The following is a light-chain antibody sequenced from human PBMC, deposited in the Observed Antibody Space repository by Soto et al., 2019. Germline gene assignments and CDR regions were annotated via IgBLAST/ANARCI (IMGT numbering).Light chain of an antibody. V-gene: IGLV2-8*01. Sequence: QSVLTQPPSASGSPGQSGTISCTGTKSDIGVYDFVSWYQHHPGKAPRLIIYEVVQRPSGVPDRFSGSKSGHTAPLTVSGLQAADEADYFCKSYAGSNTYVFGSGTKVTVL. CDR3: KSYAGSNTYV. CDR1: KSDIGVYDF. J-gene: IGLJ1*01. CDR2: EVV.